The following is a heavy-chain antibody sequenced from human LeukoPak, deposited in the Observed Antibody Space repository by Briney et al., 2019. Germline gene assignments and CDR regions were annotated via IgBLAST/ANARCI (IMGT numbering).Heavy chain of an antibody. D-gene: IGHD6-19*01. CDR2: NSGSDGGT. Sequence: GGSLRLSCAASGFTFSSYGMSWVRQAPGKGLEWVSTNSGSDGGTYYADSVKGRFTISRDNSKNTLYLQMNSLRAEDTAVYYCARETYSSGWYPFDYWGQGTLVTVSS. CDR1: GFTFSSYG. V-gene: IGHV3-23*01. J-gene: IGHJ4*02. CDR3: ARETYSSGWYPFDY.